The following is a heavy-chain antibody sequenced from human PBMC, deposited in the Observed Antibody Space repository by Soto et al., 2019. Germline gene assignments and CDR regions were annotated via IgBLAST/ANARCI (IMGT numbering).Heavy chain of an antibody. Sequence: QVQLGESGGGVVQPGRSLRLSCAASGFTFSSYGMHWVRQAPGKGLEWVAVISYDGSNKYYADSVKGRFTISRDNSKNTLYLQMNSLRAEDTAVYYCAKDVLRFLEWLAVYGMDVWCQGTTVTVSS. CDR2: ISYDGSNK. V-gene: IGHV3-30*18. CDR3: AKDVLRFLEWLAVYGMDV. CDR1: GFTFSSYG. J-gene: IGHJ6*02. D-gene: IGHD3-3*01.